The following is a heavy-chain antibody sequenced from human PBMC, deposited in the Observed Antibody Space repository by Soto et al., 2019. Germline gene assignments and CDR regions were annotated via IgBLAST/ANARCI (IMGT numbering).Heavy chain of an antibody. CDR1: GFTVDSYS. J-gene: IGHJ5*02. Sequence: GGSLRLSCAAAGFTVDSYSINWVRQAPGKGLEWVSYISSSSGSIFYADSVRGRFTISRDNARNSVFLHLNSLRAEDTAVYYCARDNDGAQFASSYNXLWGQGTLVTVSS. D-gene: IGHD6-6*01. V-gene: IGHV3-48*01. CDR3: ARDNDGAQFASSYNXL. CDR2: ISSSSGSI.